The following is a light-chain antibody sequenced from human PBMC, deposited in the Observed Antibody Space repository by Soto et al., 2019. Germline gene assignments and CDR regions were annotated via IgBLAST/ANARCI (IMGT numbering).Light chain of an antibody. Sequence: QSVLTQPPSASGTPGQRVTISCSGSSSNIGSKTVNWYQEVPGTVSKLLIYNSYQRPSGVPDRFPGSKSGTSASLVISGLQSEDEGDYYCSAWDASLNGYVFGTGTKLTVL. CDR3: SAWDASLNGYV. CDR2: NSY. CDR1: SSNIGSKT. J-gene: IGLJ1*01. V-gene: IGLV1-44*01.